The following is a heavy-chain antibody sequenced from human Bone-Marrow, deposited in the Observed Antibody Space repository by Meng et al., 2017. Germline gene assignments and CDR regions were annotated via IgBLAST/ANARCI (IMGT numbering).Heavy chain of an antibody. CDR3: ARESIRRLYYGKDV. CDR2: ISSSGSTI. CDR1: GVTVSSYE. Sequence: GGSLRLSCAASGVTVSSYEMNWVRQAPGNGLEWVSSISSSGSTINYADSVKGRFTISRDNAKNSLYLQMNSLRAEDTAVYYCARESIRRLYYGKDVCGQGTT. V-gene: IGHV3-48*03. J-gene: IGHJ6*01. D-gene: IGHD6-25*01.